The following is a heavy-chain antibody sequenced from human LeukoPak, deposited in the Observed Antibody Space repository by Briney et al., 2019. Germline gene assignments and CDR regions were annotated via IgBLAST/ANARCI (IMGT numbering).Heavy chain of an antibody. J-gene: IGHJ3*01. CDR3: ARDDPDVVVIPGAADV. Sequence: SVKVSCKASGDTFSNYVISWFRQAPGQRPEWMGGITPMFGSTYFTQKFQGRVTFTADDSTTTAYMELSSLKFEDTAVYYCARDDPDVVVIPGAADVWGQGTLVTVSS. V-gene: IGHV1-69*13. CDR1: GDTFSNYV. D-gene: IGHD2-21*01. CDR2: ITPMFGST.